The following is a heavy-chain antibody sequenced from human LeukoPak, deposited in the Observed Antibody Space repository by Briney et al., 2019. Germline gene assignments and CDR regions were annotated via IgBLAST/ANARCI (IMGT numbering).Heavy chain of an antibody. CDR2: ISYDGSNK. Sequence: GRSLRLSCAASGFTFSSYAMHWVRQAPGKGLEWVAVISYDGSNKYYADSVKGRSTISRDNSKNTLYLQMNSLRAEDTAVYYCAKFGLAGSGRYHDAFDIWGQGTMVTVSS. CDR1: GFTFSSYA. D-gene: IGHD3-10*01. CDR3: AKFGLAGSGRYHDAFDI. V-gene: IGHV3-30-3*02. J-gene: IGHJ3*02.